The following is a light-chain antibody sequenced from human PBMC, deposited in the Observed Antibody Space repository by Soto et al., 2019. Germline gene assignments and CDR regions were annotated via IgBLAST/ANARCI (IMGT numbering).Light chain of an antibody. Sequence: QSALTQPASVSGSPGQSITISCTGTSSDGGGYNYVSWYQQHPGKAPKLMIYDVSNRPSGVSNRFSGSKSGNTASLTISGLQAEDEADYYCSSYTSSSGVVFGGGTKLTVL. CDR2: DVS. CDR3: SSYTSSSGVV. CDR1: SSDGGGYNY. J-gene: IGLJ2*01. V-gene: IGLV2-14*01.